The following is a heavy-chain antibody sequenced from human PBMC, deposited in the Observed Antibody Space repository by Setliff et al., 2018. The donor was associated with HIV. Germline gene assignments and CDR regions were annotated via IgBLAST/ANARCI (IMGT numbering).Heavy chain of an antibody. CDR1: GYTFTNYD. CDR2: MNPNSGNT. J-gene: IGHJ6*03. Sequence: GASVKVSCKASGYTFTNYDINWVRQATGQGLEWMGWMNPNSGNTGYAQKFQGRVTMTRNTSISTAYMELSSLRSEDTAVYYCARVQTMAVAGTQYYYMDVWGKGTTVTVSS. V-gene: IGHV1-8*02. CDR3: ARVQTMAVAGTQYYYMDV. D-gene: IGHD6-19*01.